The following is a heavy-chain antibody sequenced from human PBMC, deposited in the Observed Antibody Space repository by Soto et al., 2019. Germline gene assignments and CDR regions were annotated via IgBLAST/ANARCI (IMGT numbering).Heavy chain of an antibody. D-gene: IGHD3-3*01. Sequence: QVHLEPWGAGLLKPSETLSLTCAVYGGSLSGYFWSWVRQSPGKGLEWIGEINHSGSTNYNPSLKSRVTISADTSKHQFSLRLSSMTAADSAIYYCASYHYYDFWIGSRHYMDAWGKGTTVTVSS. CDR1: GGSLSGYF. J-gene: IGHJ6*03. CDR3: ASYHYYDFWIGSRHYMDA. CDR2: INHSGST. V-gene: IGHV4-34*01.